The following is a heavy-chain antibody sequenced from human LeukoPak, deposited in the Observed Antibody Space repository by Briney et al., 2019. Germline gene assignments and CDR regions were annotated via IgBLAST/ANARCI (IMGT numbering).Heavy chain of an antibody. Sequence: PSETLSLTCTVSGGSITTHDNDWGWIRQPPGKGLEWIGSISHSGNTHYSPSLQSRVTMSADTSRNNFSLKLSSVTAADTAVYYCARLYFDFLSGYLDHWGQGTLVTVSS. CDR2: ISHSGNT. J-gene: IGHJ5*02. V-gene: IGHV4-39*02. D-gene: IGHD3-3*01. CDR3: ARLYFDFLSGYLDH. CDR1: GGSITTHDND.